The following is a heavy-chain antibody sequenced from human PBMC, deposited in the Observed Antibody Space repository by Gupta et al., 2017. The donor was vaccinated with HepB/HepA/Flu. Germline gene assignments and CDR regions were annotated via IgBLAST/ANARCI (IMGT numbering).Heavy chain of an antibody. Sequence: QVQLVQSGAEVTKPGASVKVSCKASGYTFTSYSIHWVRQASGQGLEWMGWMDSDTGNTGYAQKFQGRVTLSRSTSISTAYLELTSLTSEDTAVYYCARNLPKTGTFDYWGQGTLVTVSS. J-gene: IGHJ4*02. CDR3: ARNLPKTGTFDY. V-gene: IGHV1-8*01. D-gene: IGHD1-7*01. CDR2: MDSDTGNT. CDR1: GYTFTSYS.